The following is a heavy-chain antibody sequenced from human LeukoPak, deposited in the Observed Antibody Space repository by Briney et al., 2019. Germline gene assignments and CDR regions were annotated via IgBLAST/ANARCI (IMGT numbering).Heavy chain of an antibody. CDR2: IRSKAYGGTT. V-gene: IGHV3-49*04. CDR3: TSILRGNSSGWYTLGDY. Sequence: QPGRSLRLSCTASGFTFGDYAMSWVRQAPGKGLEWVGFIRSKAYGGTTEYAASVKGRFTISRDDSKSIAYLQMNSLKTEDTAVYYCTSILRGNSSGWYTLGDYWGQGTLVTVSS. CDR1: GFTFGDYA. D-gene: IGHD6-19*01. J-gene: IGHJ4*02.